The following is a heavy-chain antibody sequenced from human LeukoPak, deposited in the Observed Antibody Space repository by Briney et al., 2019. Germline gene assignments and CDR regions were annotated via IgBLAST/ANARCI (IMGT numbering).Heavy chain of an antibody. CDR2: IIPIFGTA. V-gene: IGHV1-69*05. Sequence: SVKVSCKASGGTFSSYAISWVRQAPGQGLEWTGGIIPIFGTANYAQKFQGRVTITTDESTSTAYMELSSLRSEDTAVYYCASISGSSGDAFDIWGQGTMVTVSS. CDR3: ASISGSSGDAFDI. J-gene: IGHJ3*02. D-gene: IGHD1-26*01. CDR1: GGTFSSYA.